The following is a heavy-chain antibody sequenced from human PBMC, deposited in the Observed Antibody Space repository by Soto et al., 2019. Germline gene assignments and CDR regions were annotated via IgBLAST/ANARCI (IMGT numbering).Heavy chain of an antibody. CDR2: IIPLFRTP. D-gene: IGHD4-4*01. V-gene: IGHV1-69*12. CDR1: GGTFSSSA. Sequence: QVQLVQSGAEMKEPGSSVKVCCKTSGGTFSSSAISWLRQAPGQGLEWMGGIIPLFRTPDYAQKFQGRVTIAADESTSTAYMELSSLRSEDTAVYYCARDNDRLQLGGNYYYILDVWGQGTTITVSS. J-gene: IGHJ6*02. CDR3: ARDNDRLQLGGNYYYILDV.